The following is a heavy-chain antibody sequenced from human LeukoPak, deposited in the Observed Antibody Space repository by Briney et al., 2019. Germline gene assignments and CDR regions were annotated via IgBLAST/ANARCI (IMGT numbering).Heavy chain of an antibody. V-gene: IGHV3-23*01. D-gene: IGHD2-21*02. Sequence: GGSLRLSCAASGFTVSSNYMSWVRQAPGKGLEWVSAISGSGGSTYYADSVKGRFTISRDNSKNTLYLQMNSLRAEDTAVYYCAKAALHIVVVTAPLDYWGQGTLVTVSS. CDR3: AKAALHIVVVTAPLDY. CDR2: ISGSGGST. CDR1: GFTVSSNY. J-gene: IGHJ4*02.